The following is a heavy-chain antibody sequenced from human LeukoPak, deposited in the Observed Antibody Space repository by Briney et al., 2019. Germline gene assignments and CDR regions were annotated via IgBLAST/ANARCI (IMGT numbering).Heavy chain of an antibody. CDR1: GFTFSSYG. CDR3: AKEDCSSTSCYAGYFDY. CDR2: ISYDGSNK. Sequence: GRSLRLSCAASGFTFSSYGMHWVRQAPGKGLEWVAVISYDGSNKYYADSVKGRFTISRDNSKNTLYLQMDSLRAEDTAVYYCAKEDCSSTSCYAGYFDYWGQGTLVTVSS. D-gene: IGHD2-2*01. J-gene: IGHJ4*02. V-gene: IGHV3-30*18.